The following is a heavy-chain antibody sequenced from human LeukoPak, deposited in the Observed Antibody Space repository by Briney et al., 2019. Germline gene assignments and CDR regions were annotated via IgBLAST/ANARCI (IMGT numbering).Heavy chain of an antibody. D-gene: IGHD3-22*01. CDR1: GFTFSSYG. Sequence: GGSLRLSCSASGFTFSSYGMHWVRPAPGKGLEWVAVISYDGSNKYHAVSVTGRFTSTRNNSKTTPYLQTNRLRAEDTAVYYCARDEARYSSGYYPNWFDPWGQGTLVTVSS. CDR3: ARDEARYSSGYYPNWFDP. V-gene: IGHV3-30*03. CDR2: ISYDGSNK. J-gene: IGHJ5*02.